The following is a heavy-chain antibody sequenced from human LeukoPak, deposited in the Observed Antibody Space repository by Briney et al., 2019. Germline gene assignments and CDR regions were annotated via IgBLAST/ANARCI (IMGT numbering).Heavy chain of an antibody. J-gene: IGHJ4*02. CDR1: GYTFTSYG. Sequence: SVKVSCKASGYTFTSYGISWVRQAPGQGLEWMGGIIPIFGTANYAQKFQGRVTITADESTSTAYMELSSLRSEDTAVYYCARVRPSPGSYYGYWGQGTLVTVSS. CDR3: ARVRPSPGSYYGY. CDR2: IIPIFGTA. D-gene: IGHD1-26*01. V-gene: IGHV1-69*13.